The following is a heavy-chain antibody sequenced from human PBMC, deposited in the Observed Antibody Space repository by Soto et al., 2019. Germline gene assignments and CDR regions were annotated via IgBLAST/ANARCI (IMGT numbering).Heavy chain of an antibody. D-gene: IGHD6-19*01. CDR1: GFTFSNYG. CDR2: ISYDGSNK. CDR3: AQVLRQWLSDDASDI. J-gene: IGHJ3*02. Sequence: QVQLVESGGGVVQPGRSLRLSCAASGFTFSNYGMHWVRQAPGKGLEWVAVISYDGSNKHYADSVKGRFTISRDNSNNTLYLQMNSLRAEDMAVYYCAQVLRQWLSDDASDIWGQGTMVTVSS. V-gene: IGHV3-30*18.